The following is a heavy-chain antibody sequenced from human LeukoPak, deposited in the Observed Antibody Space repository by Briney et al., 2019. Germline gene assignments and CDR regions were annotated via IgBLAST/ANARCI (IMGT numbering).Heavy chain of an antibody. D-gene: IGHD2-15*01. Sequence: SETLSLTCTVSGGSISSYYWSWIRQTPGKGLEWIGYIYYSGSTNYNPSLKSRVTISVDTSKNQFSLKLSSVTAADTAVYYCARQGYCSGGSCYRLDYYYYGMDVWGQGTTVTVSS. CDR3: ARQGYCSGGSCYRLDYYYYGMDV. CDR2: IYYSGST. J-gene: IGHJ6*02. CDR1: GGSISSYY. V-gene: IGHV4-59*01.